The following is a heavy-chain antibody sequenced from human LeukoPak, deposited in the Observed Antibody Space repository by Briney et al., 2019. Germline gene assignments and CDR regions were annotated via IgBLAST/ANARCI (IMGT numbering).Heavy chain of an antibody. Sequence: SETLSLTCTVSGGSISSYYWSWIRQPPGKGLEWIGYIYYSGSTNYNPSLKSRVTISVDTSKNQFSLKLSSVTAADTAVYYCARPRSIAARRGAFDYWGQGTLVTVSS. J-gene: IGHJ4*02. CDR3: ARPRSIAARRGAFDY. CDR2: IYYSGST. V-gene: IGHV4-59*08. D-gene: IGHD6-6*01. CDR1: GGSISSYY.